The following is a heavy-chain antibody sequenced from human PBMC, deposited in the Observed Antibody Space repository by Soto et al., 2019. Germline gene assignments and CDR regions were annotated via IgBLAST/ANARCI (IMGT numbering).Heavy chain of an antibody. CDR1: GGSISGYY. Sequence: SETLSLTCTVSGGSISGYYWSWIRQPPGRRLEWIGYIYHTGTTYYNMSLKSRVTISVDRSKNQFSLKLSSVTAADTAVYYCARGINYYDSSGDSWFDPWGQGTLVTVSS. V-gene: IGHV4-59*12. D-gene: IGHD3-22*01. CDR3: ARGINYYDSSGDSWFDP. J-gene: IGHJ5*02. CDR2: IYHTGTT.